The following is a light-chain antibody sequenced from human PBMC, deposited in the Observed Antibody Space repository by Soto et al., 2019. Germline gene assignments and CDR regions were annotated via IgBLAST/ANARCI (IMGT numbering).Light chain of an antibody. J-gene: IGKJ2*01. V-gene: IGKV3-20*01. Sequence: EIVLTQSPGTLSLSPGERATLSCRASQSVSSSYLAWYQQKPVQAPRLLIYGASSSDTGIPDRFSGSGSGTDFTLTISRLEPEDFAVFYCQQYGSSPNTFGQGTKLEIK. CDR1: QSVSSSY. CDR2: GAS. CDR3: QQYGSSPNT.